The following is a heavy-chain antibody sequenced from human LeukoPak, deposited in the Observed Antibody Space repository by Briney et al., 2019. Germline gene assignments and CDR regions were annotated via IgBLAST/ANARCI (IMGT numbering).Heavy chain of an antibody. V-gene: IGHV4-4*02. CDR1: GDSISSDIW. CDR2: IHHSGST. Sequence: SETLSLTCAVSGDSISSDIWWNWVRQPPGKGLEWIGEIHHSGSTNYNPSLKSRVTISVDTSKNQFSLKLSSVTAADTAVYYCAREYCSGGSCYADYWGQGTLVTVSS. CDR3: AREYCSGGSCYADY. D-gene: IGHD2-15*01. J-gene: IGHJ4*02.